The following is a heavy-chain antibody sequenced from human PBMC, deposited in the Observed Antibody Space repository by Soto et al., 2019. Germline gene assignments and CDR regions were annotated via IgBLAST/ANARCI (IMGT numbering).Heavy chain of an antibody. CDR1: SGSISSSNW. J-gene: IGHJ3*02. CDR3: AGEDGTGTSAFEI. Sequence: SETLSLTCAVSSGSISSSNWWSWVRQPPGKGLEWIGEIYHSGSTNYNPSLKSRVTISVDKSKNQFSLKLSSVTAADTAVYYYAGEDGTGTSAFEIWGQGTMVTVSS. V-gene: IGHV4-4*02. CDR2: IYHSGST. D-gene: IGHD1-7*01.